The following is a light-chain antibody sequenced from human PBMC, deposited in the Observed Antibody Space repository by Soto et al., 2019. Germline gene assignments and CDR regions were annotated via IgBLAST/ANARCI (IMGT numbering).Light chain of an antibody. CDR3: CSYAGSYPFEV. Sequence: QSALTQPRSVSGSPGQSVTISCTGTSSDVGGYNYVSWYQQHPGKAPKLLIYEVSKRPSGVPDRFSGSKAGNTASLTISGLQAEGEADYYCCSYAGSYPFEVFGPGTKLTVL. CDR2: EVS. V-gene: IGLV2-11*01. CDR1: SSDVGGYNY. J-gene: IGLJ1*01.